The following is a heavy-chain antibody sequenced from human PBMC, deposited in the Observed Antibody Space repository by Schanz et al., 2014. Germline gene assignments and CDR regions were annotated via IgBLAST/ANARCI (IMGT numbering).Heavy chain of an antibody. J-gene: IGHJ4*02. CDR1: GFPFSINS. CDR3: ARDRGGWFEMDY. CDR2: ISSSSSTI. D-gene: IGHD6-19*01. Sequence: EVQLVESGGGLVQPGGSLRLPFSASGFPFSINSMNWVRQAPGKGLEWVSYISSSSSTIYYADSVKGRFTISRDIAKSSLYLQMNSLRDEDTAVYYCARDRGGWFEMDYWGQGTLVTVSS. V-gene: IGHV3-48*02.